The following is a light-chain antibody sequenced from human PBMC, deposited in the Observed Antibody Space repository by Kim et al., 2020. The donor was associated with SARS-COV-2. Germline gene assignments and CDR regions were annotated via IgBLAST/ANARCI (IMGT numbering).Light chain of an antibody. J-gene: IGKJ1*01. CDR2: DAS. V-gene: IGKV3-20*01. CDR3: QQYGASPQT. Sequence: SPGERATLSCSASQSVGGSYSAWYQQKPGQAPRLLIYDASSRAIGVPDRFSGSGSGTDFTLTISRLEPEDFAVYYCQQYGASPQTFGQGTKVDIK. CDR1: QSVGGSY.